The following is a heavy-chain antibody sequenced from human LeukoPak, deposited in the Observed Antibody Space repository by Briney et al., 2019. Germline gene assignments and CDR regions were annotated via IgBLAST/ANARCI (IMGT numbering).Heavy chain of an antibody. CDR3: ARPWCSGGSCYVGAFDI. Sequence: GESLKISCKGSGYSFTSYWIGWVRQLPGKGLEWMGIIYPADSDTRYSPSFQGQVTISADKSISTAYLQWSSLKASDTAMYYCARPWCSGGSCYVGAFDIRGQGTIVTVSS. D-gene: IGHD2-15*01. CDR1: GYSFTSYW. CDR2: IYPADSDT. V-gene: IGHV5-51*01. J-gene: IGHJ3*02.